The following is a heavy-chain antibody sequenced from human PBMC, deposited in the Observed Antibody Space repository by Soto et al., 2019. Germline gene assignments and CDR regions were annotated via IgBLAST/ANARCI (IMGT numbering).Heavy chain of an antibody. CDR3: QGGDF. CDR1: GGSFRGYF. J-gene: IGHJ4*02. V-gene: IGHV4-34*01. D-gene: IGHD3-16*01. Sequence: PSETLSLTCAVSGGSFRGYFWSWIRQSPAKGLEWIGEINDSGNTYYNPSFKSRLTISVDTSTSQVFLRLTSVTAADSAVYYCQGGDFWGQGTRVTVSS. CDR2: INDSGNT.